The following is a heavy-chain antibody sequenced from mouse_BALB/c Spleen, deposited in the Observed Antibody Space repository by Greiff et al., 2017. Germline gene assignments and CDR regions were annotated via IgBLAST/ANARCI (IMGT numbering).Heavy chain of an antibody. CDR1: GFSLTSYG. V-gene: IGHV2-2*02. D-gene: IGHD2-1*01. CDR2: IWSGGST. J-gene: IGHJ4*01. CDR3: ARKFGNYVDYAMDY. Sequence: VQLQQSGPGLVQPSQSLSITCTVSGFSLTSYGVHWVRQSPGKGLEWLGVIWSGGSTDYNAAFISRLSISKDNSKSQVFFKMNSLQANDTAIYYCARKFGNYVDYAMDYWGQGTSVTVSS.